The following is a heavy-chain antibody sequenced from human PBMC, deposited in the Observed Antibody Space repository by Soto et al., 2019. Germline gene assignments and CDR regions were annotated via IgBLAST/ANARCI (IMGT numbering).Heavy chain of an antibody. CDR3: ARDILVEAAVIYYYYYGMDV. J-gene: IGHJ6*02. Sequence: HPGGSLRLSCAASGFTFSSYGMQWVRQAPGKGLEWVAVIWYDGSNKYYADSVKGRFTISRDNSKNTLYLQMNSLRAEDTAVYYCARDILVEAAVIYYYYYGMDVWGQGTTVTVSS. CDR1: GFTFSSYG. V-gene: IGHV3-33*01. D-gene: IGHD2-2*01. CDR2: IWYDGSNK.